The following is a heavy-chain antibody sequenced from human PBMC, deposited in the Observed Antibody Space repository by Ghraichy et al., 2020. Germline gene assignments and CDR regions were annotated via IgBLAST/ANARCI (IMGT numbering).Heavy chain of an antibody. Sequence: GESLNISCKGSGYSFTSYWIGWVRQMPGKGLEWMGIIYPGDSDTRYSPSFQGQVTISADKSISTAYLQWSSLKASDTAMYYCARQVQEGAARPNYYYYYGMDVWGQGTTVTVSS. D-gene: IGHD6-6*01. J-gene: IGHJ6*02. CDR2: IYPGDSDT. CDR3: ARQVQEGAARPNYYYYYGMDV. CDR1: GYSFTSYW. V-gene: IGHV5-51*01.